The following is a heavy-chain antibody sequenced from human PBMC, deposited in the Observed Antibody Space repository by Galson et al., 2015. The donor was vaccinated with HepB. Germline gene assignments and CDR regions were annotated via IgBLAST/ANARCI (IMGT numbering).Heavy chain of an antibody. CDR1: GFTFSSYA. CDR3: AREGYGSGSPPNYYYYGMDV. V-gene: IGHV3-30-3*01. D-gene: IGHD3-10*01. CDR2: ISYDGSNK. Sequence: SLRLSCAASGFTFSSYAMHWVRQAPGKGLEWVAVISYDGSNKYYADSVKGRFTISRDNSKNTLYLQMNSLRAEDTAVYYCAREGYGSGSPPNYYYYGMDVWGQGTTVTVSS. J-gene: IGHJ6*02.